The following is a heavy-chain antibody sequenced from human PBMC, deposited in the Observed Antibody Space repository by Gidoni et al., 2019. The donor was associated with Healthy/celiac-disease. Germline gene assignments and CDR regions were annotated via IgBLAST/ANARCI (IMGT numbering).Heavy chain of an antibody. CDR3: ARDFQPYTYYYYGMDV. D-gene: IGHD4-4*01. V-gene: IGHV3-33*01. CDR1: GFTFSSYG. CDR2: IWYDGSNK. Sequence: QVQLVESGGGVVQPGRSLRLSCAASGFTFSSYGMHWGRQAPGKGLEWVAVIWYDGSNKYYADSVKGRFTISRDNSKNTLYLQMNSLRAEDTAVYYCARDFQPYTYYYYGMDVWGQGTTVTVSS. J-gene: IGHJ6*02.